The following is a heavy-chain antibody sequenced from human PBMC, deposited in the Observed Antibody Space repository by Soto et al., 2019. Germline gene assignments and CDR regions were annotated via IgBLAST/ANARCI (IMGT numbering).Heavy chain of an antibody. Sequence: EVQLLESAGGLVQPGGSLSLSCAASGFTFSSYAMRWVRQAPGKGLEWVSAISGSGGNTYYADSVKGRFTISRDNSKNTLCLQLNSLRADDTAVYYCAKCAGSGWYPDYWGQGTRVTVSS. V-gene: IGHV3-23*01. CDR3: AKCAGSGWYPDY. D-gene: IGHD6-19*01. CDR1: GFTFSSYA. J-gene: IGHJ4*02. CDR2: ISGSGGNT.